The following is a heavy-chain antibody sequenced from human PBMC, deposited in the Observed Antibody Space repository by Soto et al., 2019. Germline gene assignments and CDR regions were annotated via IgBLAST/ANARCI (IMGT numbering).Heavy chain of an antibody. Sequence: GVSLRLSCAASGFTFNTYWMNWVRQAPGKGLEWVAKVKQDGSEKYYVDSVKGRFTVSRDNAKNSLYVQMNSLRAEDTAVYYCARGYYGMDVWGQGTTVTVSS. J-gene: IGHJ6*02. CDR2: VKQDGSEK. CDR1: GFTFNTYW. V-gene: IGHV3-7*05. CDR3: ARGYYGMDV.